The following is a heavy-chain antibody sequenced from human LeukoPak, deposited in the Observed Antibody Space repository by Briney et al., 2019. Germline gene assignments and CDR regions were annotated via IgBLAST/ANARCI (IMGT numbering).Heavy chain of an antibody. CDR3: ARVSLSGYCSGASYYFDY. D-gene: IGHD2-2*01. CDR1: GDSIRNHY. Sequence: PSETLSLTCTVSGDSIRNHYWSWIRQPPGKGLECIGVIHYSGSTNYNPSVKSRVTISVDTPKNLFSLKLNSVTAADTAVYFCARVSLSGYCSGASYYFDYWGHGTLVTVPS. CDR2: IHYSGST. V-gene: IGHV4-59*11. J-gene: IGHJ4*01.